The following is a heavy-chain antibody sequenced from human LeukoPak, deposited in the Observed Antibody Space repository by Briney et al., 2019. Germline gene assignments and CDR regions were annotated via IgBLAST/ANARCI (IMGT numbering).Heavy chain of an antibody. J-gene: IGHJ4*02. CDR2: INSDGSST. V-gene: IGHV3-74*01. D-gene: IGHD3-3*01. CDR3: ARVVRPRITIFGVVIHDLFDY. Sequence: GGTLRLSCAASGVTFSSYWMHWVRQAPGKGLVWVSRINSDGSSTSYADSVKGRFTISRDNAKNTLYLQMNSLRAEDTAVYYCARVVRPRITIFGVVIHDLFDYWGQGTLLTVSS. CDR1: GVTFSSYW.